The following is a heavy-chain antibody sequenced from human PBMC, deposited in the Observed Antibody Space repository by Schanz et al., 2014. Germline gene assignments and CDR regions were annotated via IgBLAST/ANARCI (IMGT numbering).Heavy chain of an antibody. D-gene: IGHD6-13*01. J-gene: IGHJ4*02. CDR3: AKDRDPDPGIEAAADIYYFDY. V-gene: IGHV3-23*04. Sequence: EVQLVESGGGLVQPGRSLRLSCAASGFTFDDYAMSWVRQAPGKGLEWVSGIRGSGHITNYADSVKGRITISRDNSKNTLYLQMNSLRAEDTAVYYCAKDRDPDPGIEAAADIYYFDYWGQGTLVTVSS. CDR2: IRGSGHIT. CDR1: GFTFDDYA.